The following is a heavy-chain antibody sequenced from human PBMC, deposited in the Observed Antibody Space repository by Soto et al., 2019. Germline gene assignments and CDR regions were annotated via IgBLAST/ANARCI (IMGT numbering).Heavy chain of an antibody. V-gene: IGHV3-23*01. CDR2: VSADGVSS. CDR3: AKTRQAPVGTHFFDL. J-gene: IGHJ4*02. CDR1: GFTFSSFA. Sequence: GGSLRLSCEGSGFTFSSFAMGWVRQAPGKGLEWLSSVSADGVSSFSADSVRGRFRVSRDNPKNTLFLQMRFLRVEDTAVYYCAKTRQAPVGTHFFDLWGQGTQVTVSS.